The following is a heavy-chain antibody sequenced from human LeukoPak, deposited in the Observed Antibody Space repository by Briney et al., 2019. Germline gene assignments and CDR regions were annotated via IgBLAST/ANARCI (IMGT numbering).Heavy chain of an antibody. CDR2: ISWNSGSI. V-gene: IGHV3-9*01. CDR1: GFTFDDYA. Sequence: GGSLRLSCAVSGFTFDDYAMHWVRQAPGKGLEWVSGISWNSGSIGYADSVKGRFTISRDNAKNSLYLQMNSLRAEDTALYYCAKAVKIDYYDSSGYYAGVAFDIWGQGTMVTVSS. D-gene: IGHD3-22*01. CDR3: AKAVKIDYYDSSGYYAGVAFDI. J-gene: IGHJ3*02.